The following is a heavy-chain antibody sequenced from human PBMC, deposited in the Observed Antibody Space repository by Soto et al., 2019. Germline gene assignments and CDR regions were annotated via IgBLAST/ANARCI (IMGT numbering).Heavy chain of an antibody. CDR1: RGSVSSGGYS. Sequence: QVQXQXSGSRLVRPSQTLSLTCSVSRGSVSSGGYSWSWIRQAPGKGLEWIGFISPSGSPAYNPSLKSRVSISVDTSNNQISLELSSVTAADTAVYYCTRGVLAWGPGTLVTVSS. CDR2: ISPSGSP. CDR3: TRGVLA. J-gene: IGHJ5*02. V-gene: IGHV4-30-2*01. D-gene: IGHD2-8*01.